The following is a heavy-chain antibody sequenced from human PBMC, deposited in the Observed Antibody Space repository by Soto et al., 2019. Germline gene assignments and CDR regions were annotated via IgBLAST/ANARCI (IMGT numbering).Heavy chain of an antibody. CDR3: ARESSVGYCSGGSCKKTYNWFDP. CDR1: GFTFSSYA. V-gene: IGHV3-30-3*01. CDR2: ISYDGSNK. Sequence: QVQLVESGGGVVQPGRSLRLSCAASGFTFSSYAMHWVRQAPGKGLEWVAVISYDGSNKYYADSVKGRFTISRDNSKNTLYLQMNSLRAEDTAVYYCARESSVGYCSGGSCKKTYNWFDPWGQGTLVTVSS. D-gene: IGHD2-15*01. J-gene: IGHJ5*02.